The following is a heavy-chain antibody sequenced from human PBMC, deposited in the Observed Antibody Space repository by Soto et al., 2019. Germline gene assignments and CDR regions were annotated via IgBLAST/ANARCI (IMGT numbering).Heavy chain of an antibody. Sequence: GSLRLSCAASGLTFSSYAMSWVRQAPGKGLEWVSAISGSGGSTYYADSVKARFTISRDNSKNTLYLQMNSLRAEDTAVYYCAKDLTGDGYNSNAEYFQHWGQGTMVTVSS. J-gene: IGHJ1*01. D-gene: IGHD5-12*01. CDR2: ISGSGGST. CDR3: AKDLTGDGYNSNAEYFQH. CDR1: GLTFSSYA. V-gene: IGHV3-23*01.